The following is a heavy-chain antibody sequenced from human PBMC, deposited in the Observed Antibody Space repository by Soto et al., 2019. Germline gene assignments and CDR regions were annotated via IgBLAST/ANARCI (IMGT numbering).Heavy chain of an antibody. D-gene: IGHD2-15*01. CDR2: INPNSGGT. J-gene: IGHJ5*02. V-gene: IGHV1-2*02. CDR3: ARDWVFCSGGSCRNWFDP. Sequence: PGQGLEWMGWINPNSGGTNYAQKFQGRVTMTRDTSISTAYMELSRLRSDDTAVYYCARDWVFCSGGSCRNWFDPWGQGTLVTVSS.